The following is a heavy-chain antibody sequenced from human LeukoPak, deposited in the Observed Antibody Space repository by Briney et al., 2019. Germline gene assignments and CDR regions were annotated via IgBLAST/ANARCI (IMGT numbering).Heavy chain of an antibody. D-gene: IGHD3-10*01. J-gene: IGHJ5*02. CDR3: ARRIWFGDAWFDP. CDR2: IDHRGST. CDR1: GGSISSSSYY. Sequence: SETLSLTCTVSGGSISSSSYYWGWIRQPPGKGLEWIGEIDHRGSTNYSPSLKSRVTISLDTSKNQFSLKLSSVTAADTAVYYCARRIWFGDAWFDPWGQGTLVTVSS. V-gene: IGHV4-39*07.